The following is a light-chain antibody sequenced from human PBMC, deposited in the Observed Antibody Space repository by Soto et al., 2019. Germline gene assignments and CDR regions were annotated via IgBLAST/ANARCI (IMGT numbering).Light chain of an antibody. CDR1: QSNSNN. CDR3: QQTYSSST. Sequence: DIQMTQSPSSLSASVGDRVTITCRAGQSNSNNLNWYHQKPGEPPKLLIFAASTLQSGVPSRFSGGGSGTDFPLTINRLRPEYFATYYCQQTYSSSTFGPGTKVDIK. J-gene: IGKJ3*01. V-gene: IGKV1-39*01. CDR2: AAS.